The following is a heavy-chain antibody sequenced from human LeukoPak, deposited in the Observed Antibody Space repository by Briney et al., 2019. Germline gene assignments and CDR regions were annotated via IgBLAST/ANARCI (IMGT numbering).Heavy chain of an antibody. J-gene: IGHJ4*02. V-gene: IGHV3-30*18. D-gene: IGHD1-26*01. CDR1: GFTFSSYG. Sequence: GGSLRPSCAASGFTFSSYGMHWVRQAPGKGLEWVAAISYDGSNKYFADSVKGRFTISRDNSKSTLYLQMNSLRVEDTAVYYCAKPQYTGNYWPFVYWGQGTLVTVSS. CDR2: ISYDGSNK. CDR3: AKPQYTGNYWPFVY.